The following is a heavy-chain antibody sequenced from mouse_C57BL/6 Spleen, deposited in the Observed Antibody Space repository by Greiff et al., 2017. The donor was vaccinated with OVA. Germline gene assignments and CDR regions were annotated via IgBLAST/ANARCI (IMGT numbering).Heavy chain of an antibody. D-gene: IGHD1-1*01. CDR3: ARRDYYGSSYDYAMDY. CDR2: INPNNGGT. J-gene: IGHJ4*01. Sequence: VQLQQSGPELVKPGASVKIPCKASGYTFTDYNMAWVKQSHGKSLEWIGDINPNNGGTIYNQKFKGKATLTVDKSSSTAYMELRSLTSEDTADYYCARRDYYGSSYDYAMDYWGQGTSVTVSS. CDR1: GYTFTDYN. V-gene: IGHV1-18*01.